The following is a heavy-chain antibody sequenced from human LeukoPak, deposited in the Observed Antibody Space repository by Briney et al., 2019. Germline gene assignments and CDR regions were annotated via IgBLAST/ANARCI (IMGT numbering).Heavy chain of an antibody. Sequence: SETLSLTCTVSGGSIRGTYWSWIRQTPVKGLEWIAYIYNSATTNYNPSLKSRVTISVDTSKNQVSLNLTSVTAADTAVYYCARLGRFDGYIFDYWGQGTLVTVTS. CDR1: GGSIRGTY. CDR3: ARLGRFDGYIFDY. CDR2: IYNSATT. V-gene: IGHV4-59*08. J-gene: IGHJ4*02. D-gene: IGHD5-24*01.